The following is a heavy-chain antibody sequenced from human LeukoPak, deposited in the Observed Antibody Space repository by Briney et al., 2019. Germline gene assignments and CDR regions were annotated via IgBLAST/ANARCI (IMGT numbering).Heavy chain of an antibody. CDR3: ARDDSSGYYPDY. CDR1: GFTFSDYY. V-gene: IGHV3-11*04. CDR2: ISSSGSTI. Sequence: GGSLRLSCAASGFTFSDYYMSWIRQAPGKGLEWVSYISSSGSTIYYADSVKGRFTISRDNAKNSLYLQMNSLRAEDTAAYYCARDDSSGYYPDYWGQGTLVTVSS. J-gene: IGHJ4*02. D-gene: IGHD3-22*01.